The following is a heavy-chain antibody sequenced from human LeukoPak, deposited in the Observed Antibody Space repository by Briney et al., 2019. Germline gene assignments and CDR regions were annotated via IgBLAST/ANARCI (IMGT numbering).Heavy chain of an antibody. D-gene: IGHD3-22*01. CDR1: GYRFDGYC. Sequence: ASVKVSCKASGYRFDGYCLHWVRQAPGQGLEWMGWITPNRGDIRIAQKFRGRVTMTRDTSISTAYMELSRLRSDDTAVYYCARVPRRDSSGPFDYWGQGTLVTASS. CDR3: ARVPRRDSSGPFDY. J-gene: IGHJ4*02. CDR2: ITPNRGDI. V-gene: IGHV1-2*02.